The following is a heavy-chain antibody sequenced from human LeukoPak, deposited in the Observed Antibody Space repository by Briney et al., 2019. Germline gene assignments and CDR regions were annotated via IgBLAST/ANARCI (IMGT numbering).Heavy chain of an antibody. V-gene: IGHV1-69*01. CDR1: GGTFSSYA. D-gene: IGHD3-10*01. CDR2: IIPIFGTA. Sequence: SVKVSCKASGGTFSSYAISWVRQAPGQGLEWMGGIIPIFGTANYAQKFQGRVTITADESTSTAYMELSSLRSEDTAVYYCARVELWFGESLSESWFDPWVQGTLVTVSS. J-gene: IGHJ5*02. CDR3: ARVELWFGESLSESWFDP.